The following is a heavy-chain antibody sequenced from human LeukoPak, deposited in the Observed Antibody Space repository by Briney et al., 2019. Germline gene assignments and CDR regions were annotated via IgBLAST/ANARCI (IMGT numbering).Heavy chain of an antibody. CDR2: ISSSGSTI. CDR3: ARGPLWFGELLIYFDY. V-gene: IGHV3-48*03. Sequence: GGSLRLPCAASGFTFSSYEMNWVRQAPGKGLEWVSYISSSGSTIYYADSVKGRFTISRDNAKNSLYLQMNSLRAEDTAVYYCARGPLWFGELLIYFDYWGQGTLVTVSS. D-gene: IGHD3-10*01. J-gene: IGHJ4*02. CDR1: GFTFSSYE.